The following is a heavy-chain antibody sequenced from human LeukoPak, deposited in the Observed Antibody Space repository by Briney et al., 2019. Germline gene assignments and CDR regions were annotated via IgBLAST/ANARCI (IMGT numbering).Heavy chain of an antibody. Sequence: ASVKVSCKASGYTFTGYYMHWVRQAPGQGLEWMGRINPNSGGTNYAQKFQGRVTMTRDTSISIAYMELSRLRSDDTAVYYCARDYEGGELLYHYWGQGTLVTVSS. CDR2: INPNSGGT. V-gene: IGHV1-2*06. D-gene: IGHD1-26*01. J-gene: IGHJ4*02. CDR3: ARDYEGGELLYHY. CDR1: GYTFTGYY.